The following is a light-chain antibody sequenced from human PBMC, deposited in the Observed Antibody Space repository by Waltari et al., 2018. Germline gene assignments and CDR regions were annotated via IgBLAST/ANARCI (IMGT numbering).Light chain of an antibody. CDR1: QGISSY. Sequence: QLTQSPSSLSASVGDRVTITCRPSQGISSYLAWYHQKPGQVPKLLIYATSTLQPGVPSRFSGSGSGTDFTLTISSLQPEDFATYYCQDLNDFPFTFGQGTKLEI. V-gene: IGKV1-9*01. CDR2: ATS. J-gene: IGKJ2*01. CDR3: QDLNDFPFT.